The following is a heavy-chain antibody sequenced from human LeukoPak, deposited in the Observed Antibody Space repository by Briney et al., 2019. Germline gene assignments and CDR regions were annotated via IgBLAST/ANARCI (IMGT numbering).Heavy chain of an antibody. V-gene: IGHV4-30-4*07. CDR3: VRGRYSSGWFKDKSWFDP. J-gene: IGHJ5*02. CDR2: IYHSGTT. Sequence: SETLSLTCAVSGVAISRGGYAWNWLPPPQGQGLEWYVYIYHSGTTYYNSSLKSRATISVDTSKNQFSLKLSSVTAADTAVYYCVRGRYSSGWFKDKSWFDPWGQGIPVTVSS. CDR1: GVAISRGGYA. D-gene: IGHD6-19*01.